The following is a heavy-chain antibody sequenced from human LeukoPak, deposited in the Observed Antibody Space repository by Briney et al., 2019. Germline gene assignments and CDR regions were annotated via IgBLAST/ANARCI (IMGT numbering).Heavy chain of an antibody. D-gene: IGHD6-19*01. J-gene: IGHJ4*02. CDR3: ARVSRSSGWYEDFDY. CDR1: GFTFSSYA. CDR2: ISYDGSNK. Sequence: GGSLRLSCAASGFTFSSYAMHWVRQAPGKGLEWVAVISYDGSNKYYADSVKGRFTISRDNSKNTLYLQMNSLRAEDTAVYYCARVSRSSGWYEDFDYWGQGTLVTVSS. V-gene: IGHV3-30-3*01.